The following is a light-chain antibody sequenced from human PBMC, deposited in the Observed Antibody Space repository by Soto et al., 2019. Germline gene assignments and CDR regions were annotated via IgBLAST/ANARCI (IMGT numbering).Light chain of an antibody. CDR2: DVN. Sequence: QSVLTQPRSVSGSPGQSVTISCSGTSSDVANYKYVSWYQQHPGKAPKVVIYDVNKRPSGVPVRFSGSKSDNTASLTISGLQAEDEAEYYCCSYAGSFSLLFGGGTKVTVL. CDR3: CSYAGSFSLL. CDR1: SSDVANYKY. J-gene: IGLJ3*02. V-gene: IGLV2-11*01.